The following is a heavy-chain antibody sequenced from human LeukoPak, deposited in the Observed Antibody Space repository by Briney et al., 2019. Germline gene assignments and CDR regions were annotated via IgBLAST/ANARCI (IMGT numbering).Heavy chain of an antibody. CDR1: GGTFSSYA. J-gene: IGHJ5*02. CDR3: ARVSGMVVPAATPNNWFDP. CDR2: IIPIFGTA. D-gene: IGHD2-2*01. Sequence: ASVKVSCKASGGTFSSYAISWVRQAPGQGLEWMGGIIPIFGTANYAQKLQGRVTMTTDTSTSTAYMELRSLRSDDTAVYYCARVSGMVVPAATPNNWFDPWGQGTLVTVSS. V-gene: IGHV1-69*05.